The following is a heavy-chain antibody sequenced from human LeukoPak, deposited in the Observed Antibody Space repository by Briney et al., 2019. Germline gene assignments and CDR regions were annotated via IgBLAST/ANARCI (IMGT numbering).Heavy chain of an antibody. CDR3: ARDGFDYYDSRAGWFDP. D-gene: IGHD3-22*01. CDR2: INPNSGGT. CDR1: GYTFTVFY. Sequence: PWASVKVSCKASGYTFTVFYMHWVRQAPGQGLEWMGWINPNSGGTNYAQKFQGRVTMTRDTSISTVYMELSRLRSDDTAVYYCARDGFDYYDSRAGWFDPWGQGTLVTVSS. V-gene: IGHV1-2*02. J-gene: IGHJ5*02.